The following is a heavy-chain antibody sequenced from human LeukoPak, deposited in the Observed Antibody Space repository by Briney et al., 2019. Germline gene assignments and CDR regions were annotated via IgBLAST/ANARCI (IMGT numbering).Heavy chain of an antibody. Sequence: GGSLRLSCAASGFTVSSNYMSWVRQAPGKGLEWVSVIYSGGSPYYADSVKGRFTISRDNSKNTLYLQMNSLRAEVTAVYYCARGPLEWELRAGEYYFDYWGQGTLVTVSS. CDR1: GFTVSSNY. CDR3: ARGPLEWELRAGEYYFDY. CDR2: IYSGGSP. D-gene: IGHD1-26*01. V-gene: IGHV3-53*01. J-gene: IGHJ4*02.